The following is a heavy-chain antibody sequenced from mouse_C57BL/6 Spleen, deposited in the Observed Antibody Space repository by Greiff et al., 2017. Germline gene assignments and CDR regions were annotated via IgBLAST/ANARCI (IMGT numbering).Heavy chain of an antibody. CDR1: GFNIKDDY. J-gene: IGHJ3*01. CDR3: TTGSSGYLFAY. D-gene: IGHD3-2*02. V-gene: IGHV14-4*01. Sequence: EVQLQQSGAELVRPGASVKLSCTASGFNIKDDYMHWVKPRPEQGLEWIGWIDPENGDTEYASKFQGKATITADTSSNTAYLQLSSLTSEDTAVYYCTTGSSGYLFAYWGQGTLVTVSA. CDR2: IDPENGDT.